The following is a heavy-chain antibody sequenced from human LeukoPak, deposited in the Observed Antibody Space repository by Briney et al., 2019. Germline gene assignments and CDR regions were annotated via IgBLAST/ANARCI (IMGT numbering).Heavy chain of an antibody. CDR1: GFTFSSYA. J-gene: IGHJ6*02. V-gene: IGHV3-30*04. CDR2: ISNDGSNK. Sequence: GGSLRLSCTASGFTFSSYAIHWVRQAPGKGLEWVAVISNDGSNKYHTDSVRGRFTISRDNSKNTLYLQMNSLRTEDTAVYYCARDRKAGGVGEFDPWGQGTTVTVSS. CDR3: ARDRKAGGVGEFDP. D-gene: IGHD3-16*01.